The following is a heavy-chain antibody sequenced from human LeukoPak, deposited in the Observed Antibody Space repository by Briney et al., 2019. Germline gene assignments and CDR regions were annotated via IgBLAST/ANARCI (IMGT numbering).Heavy chain of an antibody. D-gene: IGHD3-10*01. Sequence: GGSLRLSCAASGFTFSSYGMSWVRQAPGKGLEWVSAISGSGGSTYYADSVKGRFTISRDSSKNTLYLQMNSLRAEDTAVYYCAKDHYYYGSGSYPYPFDYWGQGTLVTVSS. J-gene: IGHJ4*02. CDR3: AKDHYYYGSGSYPYPFDY. CDR2: ISGSGGST. CDR1: GFTFSSYG. V-gene: IGHV3-23*01.